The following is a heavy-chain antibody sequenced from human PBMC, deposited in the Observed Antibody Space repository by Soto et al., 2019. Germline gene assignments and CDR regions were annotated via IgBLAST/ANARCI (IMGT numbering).Heavy chain of an antibody. CDR3: ARAATPLTAMPFDY. Sequence: QVQLVQSGAEVKKPGSSVKVSCKASGGTFSSYTISWVRQAPGQGLEWMGRIIPILGIANHAQKFQGRVTITADKSTSTAYMELSSLRSDDTAVYYCARAATPLTAMPFDYWGQGTLVTVSS. CDR2: IIPILGIA. D-gene: IGHD5-18*01. CDR1: GGTFSSYT. J-gene: IGHJ4*02. V-gene: IGHV1-69*02.